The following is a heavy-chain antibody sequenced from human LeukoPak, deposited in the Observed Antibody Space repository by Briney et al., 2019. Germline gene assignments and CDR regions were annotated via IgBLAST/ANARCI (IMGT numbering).Heavy chain of an antibody. V-gene: IGHV3-21*01. D-gene: IGHD5-18*01. CDR2: ISGSSSYI. Sequence: GGSLRLSCAASGFTFSTYSMNWVRQAPGKGLEWVSSISGSSSYIYYADSVKGRFTISRDSAQNSLYLQMSSLRAEDTAVYYCARGQSYGWFDPWGQGTLVTVSS. CDR3: ARGQSYGWFDP. J-gene: IGHJ5*02. CDR1: GFTFSTYS.